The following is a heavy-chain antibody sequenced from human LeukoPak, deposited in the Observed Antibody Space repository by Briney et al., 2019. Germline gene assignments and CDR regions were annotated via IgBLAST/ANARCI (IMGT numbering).Heavy chain of an antibody. V-gene: IGHV1-69*13. CDR2: IIPIFGTA. J-gene: IGHJ6*02. D-gene: IGHD2-2*01. Sequence: SVKVSCKASGGTFSSYAISWVRQAPGQGLEWMGGIIPIFGTANYAQKFQGRVTITADESTSTAYMELSSLRSEDTAVYYCARGPHPIVVVPAAISYYYYYSMDVWGQGTTVTVSS. CDR1: GGTFSSYA. CDR3: ARGPHPIVVVPAAISYYYYYSMDV.